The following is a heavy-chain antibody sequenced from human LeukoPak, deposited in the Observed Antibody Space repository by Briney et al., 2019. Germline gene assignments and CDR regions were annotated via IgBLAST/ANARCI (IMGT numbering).Heavy chain of an antibody. CDR3: ARDDGAGDSDY. CDR2: IYYSGST. CDR1: GGSISSYY. D-gene: IGHD3-16*01. J-gene: IGHJ4*02. Sequence: PSETLSLTCTVSGGSISSYYWSWIRQPPGKGLEWIGYIYYSGSTNYNPSLKSRVTISVDTSKNQFSLKLSSVTAADTAVYYCARDDGAGDSDYWGQGTLVTVSS. V-gene: IGHV4-59*01.